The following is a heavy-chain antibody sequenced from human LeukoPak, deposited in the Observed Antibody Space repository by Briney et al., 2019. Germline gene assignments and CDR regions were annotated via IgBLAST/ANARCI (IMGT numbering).Heavy chain of an antibody. CDR2: IYTSGGT. Sequence: SETLSLTCTVSGGSISSYYWSWIRQPAGKGLEWIGRIYTSGGTNYNPSLKSRVTMSVDTSKNQFSLKLSSVTAADTAVYYCARVKYSSGWYGDAFDIWGQGTMVTVSS. CDR3: ARVKYSSGWYGDAFDI. V-gene: IGHV4-4*07. CDR1: GGSISSYY. J-gene: IGHJ3*02. D-gene: IGHD6-19*01.